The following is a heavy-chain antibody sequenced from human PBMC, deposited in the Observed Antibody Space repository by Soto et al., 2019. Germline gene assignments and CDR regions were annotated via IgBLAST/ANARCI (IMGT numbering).Heavy chain of an antibody. J-gene: IGHJ4*02. CDR2: IYYSGST. CDR3: ARGRRIVATINRSLLFDY. CDR1: GGSISSGGYY. Sequence: QVQLQESGPGLVKPSQTLSLTCTVSGGSISSGGYYWSWIRQHPGKGLEWIGYIYYSGSTYYNPSLNSRVTISVDTSKNQFSLKLSSVTAADTAVYYCARGRRIVATINRSLLFDYWGQGTLFTVSS. D-gene: IGHD5-12*01. V-gene: IGHV4-31*03.